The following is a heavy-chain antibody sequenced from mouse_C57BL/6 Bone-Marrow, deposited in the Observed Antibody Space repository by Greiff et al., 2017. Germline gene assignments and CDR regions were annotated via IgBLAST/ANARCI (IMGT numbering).Heavy chain of an antibody. V-gene: IGHV3-6*01. J-gene: IGHJ2*01. D-gene: IGHD1-1*01. CDR2: ISYDGSN. Sequence: EVQLQESGPGLVKPSQSLSLTCSVTGYSITSGYYWNWIRQFPGNKLEWMGYISYDGSNNYNPSLKNRISITRDTSKNQFFLKLNSVTTEDTATYYCARGGSRENYFDYWGQGTTLTVSS. CDR3: ARGGSRENYFDY. CDR1: GYSITSGYY.